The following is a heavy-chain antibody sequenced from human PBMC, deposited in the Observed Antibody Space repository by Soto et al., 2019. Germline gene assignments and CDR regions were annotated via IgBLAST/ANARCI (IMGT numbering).Heavy chain of an antibody. Sequence: GGSLRLSCAASGFTFSTSWMDWVRQTPGKGLEWVANINQDGSEKNYVDSVKGRFTISRDNAKNSLFLQMSSLTAEDSGLYYCTRYLDFWGQGALVTVSS. CDR2: INQDGSEK. V-gene: IGHV3-7*01. CDR1: GFTFSTSW. J-gene: IGHJ4*02. CDR3: TRYLDF.